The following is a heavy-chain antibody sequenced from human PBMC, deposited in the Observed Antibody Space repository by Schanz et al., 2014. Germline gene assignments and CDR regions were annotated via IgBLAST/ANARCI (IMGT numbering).Heavy chain of an antibody. D-gene: IGHD3-10*01. Sequence: EVQLLESGGGLVQPGGSLRLSCAASGFTFSSNSMNWVRQAPGKGLEWVSLISDSGDTAYYADSVKGRFTISRDNFKGALYLQMNSLRAEDTAVYHCVSSGSYSSYAYWGQGTLVTVSS. J-gene: IGHJ4*02. CDR3: VSSGSYSSYAY. CDR1: GFTFSSNS. CDR2: ISDSGDTA. V-gene: IGHV3-23*01.